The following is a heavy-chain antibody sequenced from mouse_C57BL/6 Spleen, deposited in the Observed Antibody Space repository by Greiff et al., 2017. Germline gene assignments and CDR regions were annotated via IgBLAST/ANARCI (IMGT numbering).Heavy chain of an antibody. CDR3: ARGGYYCGSSYHYAMDY. J-gene: IGHJ4*01. V-gene: IGHV15-2*01. CDR1: DSEVFPIAY. CDR2: ILPSIGRT. D-gene: IGHD1-1*01. Sequence: VQLQQSGSELRSPGSSVKLSCKDFDSEVFPIAYMSWVRQKPGHGFEWIGGILPSIGRTIYGEKFEDKATLDADTLSNTAYLELNSLTSEDSAIDYCARGGYYCGSSYHYAMDYWGQGTSVTVSS.